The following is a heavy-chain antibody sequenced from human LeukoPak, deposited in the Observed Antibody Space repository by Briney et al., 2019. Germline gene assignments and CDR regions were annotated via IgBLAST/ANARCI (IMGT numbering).Heavy chain of an antibody. Sequence: TLSLTCSVPGLSMSTTYWRGIRQAPGKGLRWIGFIYYSGSTNYNPSLQSRVTISLDTSKSEFSLKLSTVTAADTAMYYCARQISRQLVRALYHYIYVWGKGTSVTVSS. V-gene: IGHV4-59*08. D-gene: IGHD6-6*01. CDR2: IYYSGST. CDR3: ARQISRQLVRALYHYIYV. CDR1: GLSMSTTY. J-gene: IGHJ6*03.